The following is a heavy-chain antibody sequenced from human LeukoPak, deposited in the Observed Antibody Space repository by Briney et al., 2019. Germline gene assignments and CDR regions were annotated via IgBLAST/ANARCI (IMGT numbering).Heavy chain of an antibody. D-gene: IGHD2-21*01. CDR2: INPLGSDK. Sequence: GGSLRLSCAASGFAFSIYCISWVRQAPGKGLEWVANINPLGSDKWSVDSVKGRFTIARDNTDNSLSLQMNSLRVEETAVYYCARSDSIGSVDYWGQGTLITVSS. J-gene: IGHJ4*02. CDR1: GFAFSIYC. CDR3: ARSDSIGSVDY. V-gene: IGHV3-7*01.